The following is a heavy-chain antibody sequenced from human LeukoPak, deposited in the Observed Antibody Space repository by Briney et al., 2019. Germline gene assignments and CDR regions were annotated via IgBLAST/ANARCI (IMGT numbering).Heavy chain of an antibody. J-gene: IGHJ3*02. D-gene: IGHD6-19*01. V-gene: IGHV1-2*02. Sequence: PAASVKVSCKASGYTFTGYYMHWVRQAPGQGLEWMGWINPNSGGTNYAQKLQGRVTMTTDTSTSTAYMELRSLRSDDTAVYYCAITASGQWLGDDAFDIWGQGTMVTVSS. CDR2: INPNSGGT. CDR3: AITASGQWLGDDAFDI. CDR1: GYTFTGYY.